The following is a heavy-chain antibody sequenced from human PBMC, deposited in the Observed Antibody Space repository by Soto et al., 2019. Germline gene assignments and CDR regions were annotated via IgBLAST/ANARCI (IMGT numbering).Heavy chain of an antibody. CDR1: GFTSSNFA. J-gene: IGHJ3*01. D-gene: IGHD2-21*01. CDR3: TKDRRIALPIATPPFAFDV. Sequence: EVQLLESGGGLVQPGGSLRLSCAASGFTSSNFAMSWVRQAPGKGLEWVSSLSGSGGSTYYADSVKGRFTISRDDSKNTVYLVTNSLRAEDTAVYYCTKDRRIALPIATPPFAFDVWGQGTMVTVSS. CDR2: LSGSGGST. V-gene: IGHV3-23*01.